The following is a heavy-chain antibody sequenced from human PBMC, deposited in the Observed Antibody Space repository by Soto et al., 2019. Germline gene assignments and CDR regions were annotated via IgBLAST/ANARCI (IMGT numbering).Heavy chain of an antibody. CDR1: GYTFTSHG. Sequence: ASVKVSCKASGYTFTSHGISWVRQAPGQGLEWMGWISAYNGNTNYAQKLQGRVTMTTDTSTSTAYMELRSLRSDDTAVYYCARDPHIAVAGFYYDYYGMDVWGQGTTVTVSS. V-gene: IGHV1-18*01. CDR3: ARDPHIAVAGFYYDYYGMDV. D-gene: IGHD6-19*01. CDR2: ISAYNGNT. J-gene: IGHJ6*02.